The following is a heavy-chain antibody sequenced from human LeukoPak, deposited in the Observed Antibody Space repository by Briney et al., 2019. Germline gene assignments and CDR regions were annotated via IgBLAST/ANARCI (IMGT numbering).Heavy chain of an antibody. V-gene: IGHV4-59*01. CDR1: GGSISSYY. Sequence: SETLSLTCTVSGGSISSYYWSWIRQPPGKGLGWIGYIYYSGSTNDNPSLKSRVTISVDTSKNQFSLKLSSVTAADTAVYYCARGGVVPAAYYYYMDVWGKGTTVTVSS. D-gene: IGHD2-2*01. CDR2: IYYSGST. J-gene: IGHJ6*03. CDR3: ARGGVVPAAYYYYMDV.